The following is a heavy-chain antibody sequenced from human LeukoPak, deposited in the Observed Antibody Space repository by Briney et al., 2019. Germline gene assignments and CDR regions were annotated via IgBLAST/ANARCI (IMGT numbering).Heavy chain of an antibody. D-gene: IGHD2-2*01. CDR1: GGTFSSYA. V-gene: IGHV1-69*01. CDR3: AREEKDIVVVPATNWFDP. J-gene: IGHJ5*02. CDR2: IIPIFGTA. Sequence: SVKVSCKASGGTFSSYAISWVRQAPGQGLEWMGGIIPIFGTANYAQKFQGRVTITADESTSTAYMELSSLRSEDTAVYYCAREEKDIVVVPATNWFDPWGQGTLVTVSS.